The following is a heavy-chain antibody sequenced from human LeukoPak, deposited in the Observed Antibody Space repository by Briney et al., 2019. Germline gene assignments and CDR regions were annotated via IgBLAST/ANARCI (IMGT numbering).Heavy chain of an antibody. Sequence: VASVKVSCKASGYTFSSYYMHWVRQAPGQGLEWMGIINPSGGSTSYAQKFQGRVTMNRDMSTSTVYMELSSLRSEDTAVYYCARGAYGGTNWFDPWGQGTLVTVSS. CDR2: INPSGGST. D-gene: IGHD4-23*01. J-gene: IGHJ5*02. V-gene: IGHV1-46*01. CDR1: GYTFSSYY. CDR3: ARGAYGGTNWFDP.